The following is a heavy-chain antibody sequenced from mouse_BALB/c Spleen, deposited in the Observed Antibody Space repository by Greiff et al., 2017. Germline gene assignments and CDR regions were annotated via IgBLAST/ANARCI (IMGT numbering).Heavy chain of an antibody. CDR2: IWGGGST. D-gene: IGHD2-1*01. V-gene: IGHV2-6-4*01. CDR3: ARTIYYGNFRYFDV. Sequence: VHLVESGPGLVAPSQSLSITCTVSGFSLSRYSVHWVRQPPGKGLEWLGMIWGGGSTDYNSALKSRLSISKDNSKSQVFLKMNSLQTDDTAMYYCARTIYYGNFRYFDVWGAGTTVTVSS. J-gene: IGHJ1*01. CDR1: GFSLSRYS.